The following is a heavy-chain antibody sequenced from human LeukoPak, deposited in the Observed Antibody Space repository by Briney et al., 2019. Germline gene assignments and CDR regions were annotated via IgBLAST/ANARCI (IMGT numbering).Heavy chain of an antibody. CDR2: ISAYNGNT. D-gene: IGHD6-13*01. CDR3: ARGAVYSSSWYWGNWFDP. Sequence: GASVKVSCKASGYTFTSYGISWVRQAPGQGLEWMGWISAYNGNTNYAQKLQGRVTKTTDTSTSTAYMELRSLRSDDTAVYYCARGAVYSSSWYWGNWFDPWGQGTLVTVSS. V-gene: IGHV1-18*01. CDR1: GYTFTSYG. J-gene: IGHJ5*02.